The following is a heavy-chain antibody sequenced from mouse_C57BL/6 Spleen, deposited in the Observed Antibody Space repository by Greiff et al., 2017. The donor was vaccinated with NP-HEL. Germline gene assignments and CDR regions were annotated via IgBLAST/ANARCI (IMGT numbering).Heavy chain of an antibody. V-gene: IGHV1-69*01. J-gene: IGHJ3*01. CDR2: IDPSDSYT. CDR1: GYTFTSYW. CDR3: ARNHGGFAY. Sequence: QVQLQQPGAELVMPGASVKLSCKAYGYTFTSYWMHWVKQRPGQGLEWIGEIDPSDSYTNYNQKFKGKSTLTVDKSSSTAYMQLSSLTSEDSAVYYCARNHGGFAYWGQGTLVTVSA.